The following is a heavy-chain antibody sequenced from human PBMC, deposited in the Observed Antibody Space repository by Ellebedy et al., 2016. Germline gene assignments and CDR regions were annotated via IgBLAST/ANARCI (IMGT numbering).Heavy chain of an antibody. CDR2: ISGSGGST. V-gene: IGHV3-23*01. Sequence: GESLKISCAASGFTFSSYAMSWVRQAPGKGLEWVSAISGSGGSTYYADSVKGRFTISRDNSKNTLYLQMNSLRAEDTAVYYCAKGARGYSYGSVDWYFDLWGRGTLVTVSS. CDR1: GFTFSSYA. D-gene: IGHD5-18*01. CDR3: AKGARGYSYGSVDWYFDL. J-gene: IGHJ2*01.